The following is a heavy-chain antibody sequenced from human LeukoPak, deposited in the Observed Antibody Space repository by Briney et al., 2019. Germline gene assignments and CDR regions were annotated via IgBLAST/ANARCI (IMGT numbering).Heavy chain of an antibody. J-gene: IGHJ5*02. Sequence: ASVTVSCKASGYTFTGYYMHWVRQAPGQGLEWMGWINPNSGGTNYAHKFQGRVTMTRDTSISTAYMELSRLRSDDTAVYYCARDPAAAADNWFDPWGQGTLVTVSS. V-gene: IGHV1-2*02. D-gene: IGHD6-13*01. CDR2: INPNSGGT. CDR1: GYTFTGYY. CDR3: ARDPAAAADNWFDP.